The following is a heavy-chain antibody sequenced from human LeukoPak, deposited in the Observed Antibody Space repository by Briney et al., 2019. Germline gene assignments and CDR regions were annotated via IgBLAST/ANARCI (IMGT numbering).Heavy chain of an antibody. CDR1: GFTFSGYY. CDR2: ISSSSSYT. J-gene: IGHJ4*02. CDR3: ARDPIRYGSGSYYGY. Sequence: GGSLRLSCAASGFTFSGYYMSWIRQAPGKGLEWVSYISSSSSYTNYADSVKGRFTISRDNAKNSLYLQMNKLRDEGVSVYYCARDPIRYGSGSYYGYWGQGTLVTVSS. V-gene: IGHV3-11*05. D-gene: IGHD3-10*01.